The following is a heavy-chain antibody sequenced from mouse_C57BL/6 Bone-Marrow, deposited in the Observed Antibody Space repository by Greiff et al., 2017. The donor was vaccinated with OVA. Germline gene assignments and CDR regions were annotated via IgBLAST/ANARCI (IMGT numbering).Heavy chain of an antibody. CDR1: GYTFTSYW. CDR3: ARERRVTTEYYFDY. Sequence: QVQLQQPGAELVKPGASVKLSCKASGYTFTSYWMHWVKQRPGRGLEWIGRIDPNSGGTTYNEKFKSKATLTVDKPSSTAYMQLSSLTSEDSAAYYCARERRVTTEYYFDYWGQGTTLTVSS. J-gene: IGHJ2*01. CDR2: IDPNSGGT. D-gene: IGHD2-2*01. V-gene: IGHV1-72*01.